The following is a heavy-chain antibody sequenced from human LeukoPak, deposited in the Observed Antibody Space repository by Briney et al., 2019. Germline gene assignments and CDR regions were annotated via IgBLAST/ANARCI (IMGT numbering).Heavy chain of an antibody. D-gene: IGHD6-6*01. Sequence: ASVNVSCKASGYTVTNYGVSWVRQAPGQGLEGMGWIGAYNGNTNYAQKLQGRVTMTTDTSTSTAYMELRSLRSDDTAVYYCARDRRSSSSNSILFDYWGQGTVVTVSS. CDR3: ARDRRSSSSNSILFDY. V-gene: IGHV1-18*01. CDR2: IGAYNGNT. CDR1: GYTVTNYG. J-gene: IGHJ4*02.